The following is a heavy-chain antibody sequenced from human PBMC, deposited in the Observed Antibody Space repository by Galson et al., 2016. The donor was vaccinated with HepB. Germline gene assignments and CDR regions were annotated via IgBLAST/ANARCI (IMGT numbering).Heavy chain of an antibody. CDR1: GFTFSSHS. CDR3: AREIPARGKSDY. J-gene: IGHJ4*02. CDR2: ISSSSTI. D-gene: IGHD3-10*01. V-gene: IGHV3-48*02. Sequence: SLRHSCAASGFTFSSHSLNWVRQAPGKGLEWVSYISSSSTIYYADSVKGRFTISRDNAKNSLYLQMNSLRDEDTAVYYCAREIPARGKSDYWGQGTLVTVSS.